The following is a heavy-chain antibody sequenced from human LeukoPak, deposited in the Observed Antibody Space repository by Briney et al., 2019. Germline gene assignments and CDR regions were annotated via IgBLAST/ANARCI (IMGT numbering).Heavy chain of an antibody. CDR1: GYTFTSYD. J-gene: IGHJ6*03. D-gene: IGHD1-1*01. Sequence: GASVKVSCKASGYTFTSYDINWVRQATGQGLEWMGWMNPKSGNTGYAQKFQGRVTITRNTSISTAYMELSSLTSEDTAVYYCARGRRSTTGTTGGYYYYYYMDVWGKGTTVTVSS. CDR2: MNPKSGNT. V-gene: IGHV1-8*03. CDR3: ARGRRSTTGTTGGYYYYYYMDV.